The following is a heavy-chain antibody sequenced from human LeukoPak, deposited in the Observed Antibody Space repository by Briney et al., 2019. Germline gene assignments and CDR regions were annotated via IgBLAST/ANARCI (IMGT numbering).Heavy chain of an antibody. J-gene: IGHJ6*03. Sequence: ASVKVSCKASGYTFTSYGISWVRQAPGQGLEWMGWISGYNGNTNYAQKLQGRVTMTTDTSTSTAYMELRSLRSDDTAVYYCARSEYYYDSSGYFEYMDVWGKGTTVTVSS. V-gene: IGHV1-18*01. CDR3: ARSEYYYDSSGYFEYMDV. CDR2: ISGYNGNT. D-gene: IGHD3-22*01. CDR1: GYTFTSYG.